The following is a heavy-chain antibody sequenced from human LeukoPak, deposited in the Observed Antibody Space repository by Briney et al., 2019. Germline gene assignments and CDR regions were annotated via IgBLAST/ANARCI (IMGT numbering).Heavy chain of an antibody. CDR3: ARHKPGGYSGSYYCPFDY. V-gene: IGHV4-59*08. CDR2: IYYSGIT. CDR1: RGSISSYY. D-gene: IGHD1-26*01. J-gene: IGHJ4*02. Sequence: SETLSLTRTVSRGSISSYYWSWIRHPPGKGLEWIGYIYYSGITNYNPSLKSRVTISVDTYKNQFSLKLSSVTAADTAVYYCARHKPGGYSGSYYCPFDYWGQGTLVTVSS.